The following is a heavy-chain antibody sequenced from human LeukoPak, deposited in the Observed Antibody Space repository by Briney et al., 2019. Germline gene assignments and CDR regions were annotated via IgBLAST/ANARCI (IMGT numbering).Heavy chain of an antibody. CDR3: TKDVQVGPTRSFFDF. D-gene: IGHD1-26*01. CDR2: ISATGFTT. J-gene: IGHJ4*03. Sequence: QAGGSLRLSCAASGFTFSSYTMSWVRQAPGKGLEWISVISATGFTTHHTDSVKGRFTISRDNSKSILYLQMDGLRAEDTAIYFCTKDVQVGPTRSFFDFWGQGTLVTVSS. V-gene: IGHV3-23*01. CDR1: GFTFSSYT.